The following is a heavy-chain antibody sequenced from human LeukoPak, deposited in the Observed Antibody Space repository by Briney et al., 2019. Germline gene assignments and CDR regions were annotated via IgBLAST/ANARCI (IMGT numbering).Heavy chain of an antibody. CDR2: IWFDGSNK. D-gene: IGHD4-11*01. V-gene: IGHV3-33*08. CDR3: ARTDYSNTNWFDP. Sequence: GGSLRLSCAACGLTFSSYSMNWVRQAPGKGLEWVAVIWFDGSNKYYVDSVKGRFTISRDNSKNTLYLQMNSLRAEDTAVYYCARTDYSNTNWFDPWGQGTLVTVSS. J-gene: IGHJ5*02. CDR1: GLTFSSYS.